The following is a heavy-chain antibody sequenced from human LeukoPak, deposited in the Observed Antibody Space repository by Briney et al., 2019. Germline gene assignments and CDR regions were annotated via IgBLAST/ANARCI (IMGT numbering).Heavy chain of an antibody. CDR3: AKSGLNRFDY. Sequence: GGSLRLSCAASGFTFSSYEMNWVRQAPGKGLEWVSYISTSSNYIYYADSVRGRFTISRDNSKNTLYLQMNSLRAEDTAVYYCAKSGLNRFDYWGQGTLVTVSS. V-gene: IGHV3-21*04. CDR2: ISTSSNYI. D-gene: IGHD2-15*01. J-gene: IGHJ4*02. CDR1: GFTFSSYE.